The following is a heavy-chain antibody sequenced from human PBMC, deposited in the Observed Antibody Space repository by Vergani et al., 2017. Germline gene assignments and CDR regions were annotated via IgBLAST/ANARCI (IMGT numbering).Heavy chain of an antibody. Sequence: EVQLVESGGGLVKPGGSLRLSCAASGFTFSSYSMNWVRQAPGKGLEWVSSISSSSSYIYYADSVKGRFTISRDNAKNSLYLQMNSLRAEDTAVYYCARELGGYCSGGSCYNPYYYGIDVWGQGTTVTVSS. CDR2: ISSSSSYI. CDR1: GFTFSSYS. CDR3: ARELGGYCSGGSCYNPYYYGIDV. D-gene: IGHD2-15*01. V-gene: IGHV3-21*01. J-gene: IGHJ6*02.